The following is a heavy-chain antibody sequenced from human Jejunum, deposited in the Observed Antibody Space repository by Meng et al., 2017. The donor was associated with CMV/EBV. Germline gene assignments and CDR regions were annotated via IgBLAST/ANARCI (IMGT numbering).Heavy chain of an antibody. D-gene: IGHD2-8*01. J-gene: IGHJ6*02. CDR3: ARDRYCHNGICHAPSTYYFGMGV. V-gene: IGHV3-48*03. CDR2: ISYSGRPV. Sequence: WAPRVPGIVLALVFYISYSGRPVYYADSVKGRFTISRDNAKNSLSLQMNRLRAEDTALYYCARDRYCHNGICHAPSTYYFGMGVWGQGTTVTVSS.